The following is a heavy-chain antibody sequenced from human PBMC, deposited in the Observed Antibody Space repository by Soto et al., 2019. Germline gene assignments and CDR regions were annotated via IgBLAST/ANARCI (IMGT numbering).Heavy chain of an antibody. V-gene: IGHV5-51*01. CDR1: GYSFTSYW. D-gene: IGHD3-16*02. Sequence: GESLKISWKGSGYSFTSYWIGWVRQMPGKGLEWMGIIYPGNFDTRYSPYFQGQVTISANKSISTAYLQWSSLKASDSAMYYCARRRTFGGVIVMDYWGQGTLVTVSS. J-gene: IGHJ4*02. CDR3: ARRRTFGGVIVMDY. CDR2: IYPGNFDT.